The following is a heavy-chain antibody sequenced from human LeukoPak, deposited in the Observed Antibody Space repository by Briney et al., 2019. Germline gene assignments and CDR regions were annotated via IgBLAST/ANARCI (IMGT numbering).Heavy chain of an antibody. Sequence: GGSLRLSCAASGFTFSSYAMHWVRQAPGKGLEWVAVFSYDGSNKYYADSVKGRFTISRDNSKNTLYLRMNSLRAEDTAVYYCARDLDDTGGEYYGYWGQGTQVIVSS. CDR1: GFTFSSYA. V-gene: IGHV3-30-3*01. CDR2: FSYDGSNK. D-gene: IGHD2-8*02. J-gene: IGHJ4*02. CDR3: ARDLDDTGGEYYGY.